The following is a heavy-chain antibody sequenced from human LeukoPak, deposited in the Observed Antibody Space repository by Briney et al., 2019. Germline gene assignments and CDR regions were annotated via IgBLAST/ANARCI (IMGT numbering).Heavy chain of an antibody. D-gene: IGHD3-22*01. CDR1: GFGFSVYW. CDR3: ARDQVLAMIGVLQGAFDI. V-gene: IGHV3-7*01. Sequence: PGGSLRLSCAASGFGFSVYWMHWVRQAPGKGLEWVANIKEDGSEKYYVDSVKGRFTISRDNAKKSLYLQMNSLRAEDTAVYYCARDQVLAMIGVLQGAFDIWGQGTMVTVSS. CDR2: IKEDGSEK. J-gene: IGHJ3*02.